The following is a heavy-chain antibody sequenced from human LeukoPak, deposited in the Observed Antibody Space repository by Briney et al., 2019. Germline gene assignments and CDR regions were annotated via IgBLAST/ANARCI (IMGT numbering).Heavy chain of an antibody. Sequence: SETLSLTCTVSGGSISSSSYYWDWIRQPPGKGLEWIGSIYYRGSTHYNPSLKSRVTISVDTSKKQFSLKLSSVTAADTAVYYCARLSLGSGYYFDYWGQGTLVTVSS. CDR1: GGSISSSSYY. J-gene: IGHJ4*02. CDR3: ARLSLGSGYYFDY. CDR2: IYYRGST. V-gene: IGHV4-39*01. D-gene: IGHD3-3*01.